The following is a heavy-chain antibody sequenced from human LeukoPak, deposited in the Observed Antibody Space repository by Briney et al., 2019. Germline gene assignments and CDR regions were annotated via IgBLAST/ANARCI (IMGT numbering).Heavy chain of an antibody. CDR3: ARVSGYCSSTSCRTLDY. J-gene: IGHJ4*02. CDR2: INHSGST. CDR1: GGSFSGYY. Sequence: PSETLSLTCAVYGGSFSGYYWSWIRQPPGKGLEWIGEINHSGSTNYNPSLKSRVTISVDTSKNQFSLKLSSVTAADTAVYYCARVSGYCSSTSCRTLDYWGQGTLVTVSS. D-gene: IGHD2-2*01. V-gene: IGHV4-34*01.